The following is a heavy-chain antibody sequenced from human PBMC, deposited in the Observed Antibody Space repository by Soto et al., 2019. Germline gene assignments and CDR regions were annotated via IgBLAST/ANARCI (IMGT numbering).Heavy chain of an antibody. D-gene: IGHD1-26*01. CDR1: GYTLTSYG. CDR3: ARGRSLVRAGETSVNLFDY. J-gene: IGHJ4*02. Sequence: QVHLVQSGAAVKRPGASVTVSCQASGYTLTSYGVHWVRQAPGDRLEWMGWINGGNGDTILSQKFQGRVTITSATSAHTAYLELSSLRSEDTAVYYCARGRSLVRAGETSVNLFDYWGQGTLVTVSS. CDR2: INGGNGDT. V-gene: IGHV1-3*01.